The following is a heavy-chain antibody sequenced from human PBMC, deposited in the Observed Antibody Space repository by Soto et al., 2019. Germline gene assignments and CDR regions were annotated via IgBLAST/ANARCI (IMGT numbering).Heavy chain of an antibody. CDR1: GFTVSSNY. CDR2: IYSGGST. CDR3: ARCPISHDYVWGSYRFYYYGMGV. Sequence: PGGSLRLSCAASGFTVSSNYMSWVRQAPGKGLEWVSVIYSGGSTYYADSVKGRFTISRDNSKNTLYLQMNSLRAEDTAVYYCARCPISHDYVWGSYRFYYYGMGVWGQGTTVTVSS. V-gene: IGHV3-53*01. D-gene: IGHD3-16*02. J-gene: IGHJ6*02.